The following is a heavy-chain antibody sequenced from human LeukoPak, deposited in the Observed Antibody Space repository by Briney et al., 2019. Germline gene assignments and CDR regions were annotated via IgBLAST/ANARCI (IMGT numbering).Heavy chain of an antibody. CDR1: GFTFSSYS. CDR3: ARVWFSYMDV. CDR2: ISSSSSYI. D-gene: IGHD3-10*01. Sequence: GGSLRLSCAASGFTFSSYSMNWVRQAPGKGLEWVSSISSSSSYIYYADSVKGRFTISRDNAKNSLYPQMNSLRAEDTAVYYCARVWFSYMDVWGKGTTVTISS. J-gene: IGHJ6*03. V-gene: IGHV3-21*01.